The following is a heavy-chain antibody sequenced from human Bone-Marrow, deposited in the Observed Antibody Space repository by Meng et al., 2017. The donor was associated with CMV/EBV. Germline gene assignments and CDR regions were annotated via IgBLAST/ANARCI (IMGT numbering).Heavy chain of an antibody. CDR2: ISAYNGNT. CDR1: GSTFTSYG. Sequence: ASGSTFTSYGISWVRQAPGQGLEWMGWISAYNGNTNYAQKLQGRVTMTTDTSTSTAYMELRSLRSDDTAVYYCARGAYYYDSSGYLNWGQGTLVTVSS. J-gene: IGHJ4*02. D-gene: IGHD3-22*01. V-gene: IGHV1-18*01. CDR3: ARGAYYYDSSGYLN.